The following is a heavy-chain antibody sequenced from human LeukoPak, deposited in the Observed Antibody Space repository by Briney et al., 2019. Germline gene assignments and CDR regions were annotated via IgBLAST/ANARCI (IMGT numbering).Heavy chain of an antibody. CDR1: GGTFSSYA. CDR2: IIPIFGTT. V-gene: IGHV1-69*13. D-gene: IGHD3-10*01. CDR3: ARTFKYYGSGSYGVFDY. J-gene: IGHJ4*02. Sequence: SVKVSCKASGGTFSSYAISWVRQAPRQGLEWMGGIIPIFGTTNYAQKFQGRVTITADESTSTAYMELSSLRSEDTAVYYCARTFKYYGSGSYGVFDYWGQGTLVTVSS.